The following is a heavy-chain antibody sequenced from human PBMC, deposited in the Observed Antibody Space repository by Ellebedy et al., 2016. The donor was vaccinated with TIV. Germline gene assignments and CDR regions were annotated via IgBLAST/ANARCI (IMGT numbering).Heavy chain of an antibody. Sequence: SETLSLTCTVSGGSISSYYWNWIRQPPGKGLEWIGYIYSSGSTNYNPSLKSRVTISVDTSKSQFSLRLSSVTAADTAVYYCARTFTETLGGWSTHWVLDYWGQGTLVTASS. V-gene: IGHV4-59*01. D-gene: IGHD2-2*01. CDR1: GGSISSYY. CDR2: IYSSGST. J-gene: IGHJ4*02. CDR3: ARTFTETLGGWSTHWVLDY.